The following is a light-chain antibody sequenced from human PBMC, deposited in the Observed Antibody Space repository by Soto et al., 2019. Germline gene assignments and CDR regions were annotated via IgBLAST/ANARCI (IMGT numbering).Light chain of an antibody. CDR1: SGHSNYA. CDR2: LNSDGSH. V-gene: IGLV4-69*01. CDR3: QTWGTGIVM. J-gene: IGLJ3*02. Sequence: QLVLTQSPSASASLGASVKLTCTLSSGHSNYAIAWHQQHPEKGPRYLMKLNSDGSHTKGDGIPDRFSGSSSGAERYLIISSLQSEDEADYYCQTWGTGIVMFGGGTKLTVL.